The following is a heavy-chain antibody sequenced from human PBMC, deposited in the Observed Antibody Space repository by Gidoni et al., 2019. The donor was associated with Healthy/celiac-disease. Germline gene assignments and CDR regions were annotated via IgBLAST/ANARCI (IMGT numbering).Heavy chain of an antibody. J-gene: IGHJ3*02. D-gene: IGHD5-12*01. CDR3: ASVEMATIEGGDYAFDI. CDR1: GGSISRGGYY. V-gene: IGHV4-31*03. CDR2: IYYSGST. Sequence: QVQLQESGPGLVKPSQTLSLTCTVSGGSISRGGYYWSWIRQHPGKGREWIGYIYYSGSTYYNPSLKSRVTISVDTSKNQFSLKLSSVTAADTAVYYCASVEMATIEGGDYAFDIWGQGTMVTVSS.